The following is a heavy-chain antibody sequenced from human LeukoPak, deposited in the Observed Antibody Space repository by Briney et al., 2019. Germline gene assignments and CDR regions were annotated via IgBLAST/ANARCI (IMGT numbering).Heavy chain of an antibody. D-gene: IGHD3-3*01. CDR2: IWYDGSNK. Sequence: GGSLRLSCAASGFTFSSYGMHWVRQAPGKGLEWVAVIWYDGSNKYYADSVKGRFTISRDNSKNTLYLQMNSLRAEDTAVYYCAPSILGVAPPGGGANYWGQGTLVTVSS. J-gene: IGHJ4*02. V-gene: IGHV3-33*01. CDR1: GFTFSSYG. CDR3: APSILGVAPPGGGANY.